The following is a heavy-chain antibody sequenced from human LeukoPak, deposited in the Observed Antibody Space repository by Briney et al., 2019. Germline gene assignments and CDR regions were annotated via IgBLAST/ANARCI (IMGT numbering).Heavy chain of an antibody. J-gene: IGHJ4*02. D-gene: IGHD1-26*01. CDR1: GFTFSSYA. Sequence: GGSLRLSCAASGFTFSSYAMSWVRQAPGEGLEWVSAISGSGGSTYYADSVKGRFTISRDNSKNTLYLQMNSLRAEDTAVYYCANGILGGFDYWGQGTLVTVSS. CDR3: ANGILGGFDY. V-gene: IGHV3-23*01. CDR2: ISGSGGST.